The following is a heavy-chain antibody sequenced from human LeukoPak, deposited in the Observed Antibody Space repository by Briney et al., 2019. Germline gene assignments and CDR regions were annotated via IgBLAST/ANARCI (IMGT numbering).Heavy chain of an antibody. CDR1: GFTFDDYA. CDR2: ISWNSGRI. V-gene: IGHV3-9*01. Sequence: GGSLRLSCAASGFTFDDYAMHWVRQAPGKGLEWVSSISWNSGRIGYADSVKGRLTISRDNAKNSLYLQMNSLRAEDTALYYCARDHYYDSSGYHYFDSWGQGTLVTVSS. D-gene: IGHD3-22*01. CDR3: ARDHYYDSSGYHYFDS. J-gene: IGHJ4*02.